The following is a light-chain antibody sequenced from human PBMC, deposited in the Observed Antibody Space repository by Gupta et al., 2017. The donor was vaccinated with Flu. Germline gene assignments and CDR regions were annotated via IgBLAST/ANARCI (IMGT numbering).Light chain of an antibody. J-gene: IGKJ3*01. CDR3: QQDYGTPFT. V-gene: IGKV4-1*01. CDR1: QTLLYSSNNKNY. Sequence: SLGERATINCKSSQTLLYSSNNKNYLAWYQQKPGQPPKLLLYWASTRESGVPDRFSGSGSGTDFTLTISTLQAEDVAVYYCQQDYGTPFTFGPGTXVDVK. CDR2: WAS.